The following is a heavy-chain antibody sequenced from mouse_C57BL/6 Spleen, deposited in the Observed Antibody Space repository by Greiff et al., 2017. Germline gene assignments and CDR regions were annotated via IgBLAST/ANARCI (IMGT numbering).Heavy chain of an antibody. CDR3: ARGDYDYDGAYFDY. CDR1: GYTFTSYW. V-gene: IGHV1-55*01. CDR2: IYPGSGST. Sequence: QVQLKQPGAELVKPGASVKMSCKASGYTFTSYWLTWVQQRPGQGLAWIGDIYPGSGSTNYNEKFKSKATLTVDTSSSTAYMQLSSLTSEDTAVYYCARGDYDYDGAYFDYWGQGTTLTVSS. J-gene: IGHJ2*01. D-gene: IGHD2-4*01.